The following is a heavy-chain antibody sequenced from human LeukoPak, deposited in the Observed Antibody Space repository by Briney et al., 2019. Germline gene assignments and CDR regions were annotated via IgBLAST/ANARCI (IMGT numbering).Heavy chain of an antibody. V-gene: IGHV4-34*01. CDR3: ARDDYAEGWFDP. J-gene: IGHJ5*02. D-gene: IGHD4-17*01. CDR1: GGSFSGYY. Sequence: SETPSLTCAVYGGSFSGYYWSWIRQPPGKGLEWIGEINHSGSTNYNPSLKSRVTISVDTSKNQFSLKLSSVTAADTAVYYCARDDYAEGWFDPWGQGTLVTVSS. CDR2: INHSGST.